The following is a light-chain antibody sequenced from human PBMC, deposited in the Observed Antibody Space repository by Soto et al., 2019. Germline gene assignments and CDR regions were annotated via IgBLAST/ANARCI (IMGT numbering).Light chain of an antibody. J-gene: IGLJ1*01. CDR3: GSWDSSLSAYV. Sequence: QSVMTQPPSVSAAPGQKVTSSCSGSSSNIGGNSVSWYQQLPGTAPKLLIYDDNKRPSGIPDRFSGSKSGTSATLGITGFQTGDEADYYCGSWDSSLSAYVFGTGPKVTVL. CDR2: DDN. CDR1: SSNIGGNS. V-gene: IGLV1-51*01.